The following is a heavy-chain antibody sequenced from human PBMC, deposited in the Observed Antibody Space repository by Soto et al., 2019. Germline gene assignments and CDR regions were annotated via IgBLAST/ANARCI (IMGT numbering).Heavy chain of an antibody. CDR3: ARQTYVVAGTVFDY. J-gene: IGHJ4*02. D-gene: IGHD6-19*01. CDR2: IYYTGST. V-gene: IGHV4-59*08. CDR1: GGSISSYY. Sequence: QVQLQESGPGLVKPSETLSLTCTVSGGSISSYYWSWIRQPPGKGLEWIGYIYYTGSTNYNPALSSRYPRSVDTYRHQCALRLGFLPAADMSVYYCARQTYVVAGTVFDYWGQGTLVTVSS.